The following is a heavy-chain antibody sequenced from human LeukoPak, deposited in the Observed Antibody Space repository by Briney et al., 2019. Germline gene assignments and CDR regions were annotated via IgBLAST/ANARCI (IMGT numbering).Heavy chain of an antibody. CDR3: AKGSDYYFYFDS. V-gene: IGHV3-11*06. CDR1: GFTFSDYY. CDR2: ISSRSNYA. D-gene: IGHD3-22*01. J-gene: IGHJ4*02. Sequence: PGGSLRLSCAASGFTFSDYYMTWIRRAPGKGLEWVSYISSRSNYANYADSVKGRFTISRDNAKNSLYLQMNSLRAEDTAVYYCAKGSDYYFYFDSWGQGTQVTVSS.